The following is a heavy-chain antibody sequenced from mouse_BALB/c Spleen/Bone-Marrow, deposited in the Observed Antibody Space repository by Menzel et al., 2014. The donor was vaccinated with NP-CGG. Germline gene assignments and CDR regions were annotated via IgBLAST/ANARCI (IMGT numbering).Heavy chain of an antibody. D-gene: IGHD1-2*01. J-gene: IGHJ4*01. CDR3: ARGGGSYAMDY. CDR2: IDPYDSET. Sequence: QVQLKESGAELVRPGASVKLSCKASGYTFTSYWMIWVKQRPEQGLEWIGRIDPYDSETHYNQKFKDKAILTVDKSSSTAYMQLSSLTSEDSAVYYCARGGGSYAMDYWGQGTSVTVSS. V-gene: IGHV1-52*01. CDR1: GYTFTSYW.